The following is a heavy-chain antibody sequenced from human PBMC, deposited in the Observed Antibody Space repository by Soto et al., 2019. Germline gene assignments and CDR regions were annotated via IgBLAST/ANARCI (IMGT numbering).Heavy chain of an antibody. CDR1: GGTFSSYT. J-gene: IGHJ4*02. Sequence: QVQLVQSGAEVKKPGSSVKVSCKASGGTFSSYTISWVRQAPGQGLEWMGRIIPILGIANYAQKFQGRVTITADKSTSTAYMERSSLRSEDTAVYYCARPPDEDNALDYWGREPWSPSPQ. V-gene: IGHV1-69*02. CDR2: IIPILGIA. CDR3: ARPPDEDNALDY. D-gene: IGHD2-2*01.